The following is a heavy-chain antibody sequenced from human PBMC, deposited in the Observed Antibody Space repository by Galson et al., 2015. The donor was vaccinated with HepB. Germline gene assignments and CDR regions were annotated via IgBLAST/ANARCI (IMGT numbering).Heavy chain of an antibody. Sequence: SVKVSCKASGYTFTSYGISWVRQAPGQGLEWMGWISAYNGNTNYAQKLQGRVTMTTDTSTSTAYMELRSLRSDDTAVYYCARDREGFYYYDSSATGYWGQGTLVTVSS. V-gene: IGHV1-18*04. J-gene: IGHJ4*02. CDR3: ARDREGFYYYDSSATGY. CDR2: ISAYNGNT. CDR1: GYTFTSYG. D-gene: IGHD3-22*01.